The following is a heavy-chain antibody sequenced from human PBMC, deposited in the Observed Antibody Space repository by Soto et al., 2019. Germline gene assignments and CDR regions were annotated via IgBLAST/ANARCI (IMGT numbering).Heavy chain of an antibody. D-gene: IGHD2-2*01. V-gene: IGHV1-69*13. Sequence: SVKVSCKASGGTFSSDAISWVRQAPGQGLEWMGGIIPIFGTANYAQKFQGRVTITADESTSTAYMELSSLRSEDTAVYYCAGYCSSTSCYHFDWFDPWGQGTLVTVSS. CDR2: IIPIFGTA. J-gene: IGHJ5*02. CDR3: AGYCSSTSCYHFDWFDP. CDR1: GGTFSSDA.